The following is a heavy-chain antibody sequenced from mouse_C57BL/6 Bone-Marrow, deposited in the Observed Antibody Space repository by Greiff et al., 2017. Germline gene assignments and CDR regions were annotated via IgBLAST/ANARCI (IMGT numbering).Heavy chain of an antibody. CDR1: GFSLTSYA. V-gene: IGHV2-9-1*01. CDR3: ASYDSLYYYAMDY. CDR2: IWTGGGT. J-gene: IGHJ4*01. D-gene: IGHD2-4*01. Sequence: VQLVESGPGLVAPSQSLSITCTVSGFSLTSYAISWVRQPPGKGLEWLGVIWTGGGTNYNSALKSRLSISKDNSKSQVFLKMNSLQTDDTARYYCASYDSLYYYAMDYWGQGTSVTVSS.